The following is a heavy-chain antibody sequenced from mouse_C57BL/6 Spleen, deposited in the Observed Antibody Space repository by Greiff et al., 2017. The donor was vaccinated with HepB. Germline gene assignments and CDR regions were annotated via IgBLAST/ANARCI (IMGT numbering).Heavy chain of an antibody. Sequence: VQLQQSGPELVKPGASVKIPCKASGYTFTDYNMDWVKQSHGKSLEWIGDINPNNGGTIYNQKFKGKATLTVDKSSSTAYMELRSLTSEDTAVYYCARIYYDYDEGIFDYWGQGTTLTVSS. V-gene: IGHV1-18*01. CDR2: INPNNGGT. CDR1: GYTFTDYN. D-gene: IGHD2-4*01. J-gene: IGHJ2*01. CDR3: ARIYYDYDEGIFDY.